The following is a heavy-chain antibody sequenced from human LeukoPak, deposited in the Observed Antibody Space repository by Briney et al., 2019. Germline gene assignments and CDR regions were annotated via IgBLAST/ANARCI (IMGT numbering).Heavy chain of an antibody. D-gene: IGHD3-10*01. J-gene: IGHJ3*02. CDR1: GYTFTDYY. CDR3: ATGDYSGNKPDPIDM. V-gene: IGHV1-2*02. Sequence: ASVKVSCKASGYTFTDYYIHWVRQAPGQGLEWMGCITPNSDDTDYAQKFQGGVTMTRDTSINTAYMELTRLRSDDTAVYYCATGDYSGNKPDPIDMWGQGTMVTVSS. CDR2: ITPNSDDT.